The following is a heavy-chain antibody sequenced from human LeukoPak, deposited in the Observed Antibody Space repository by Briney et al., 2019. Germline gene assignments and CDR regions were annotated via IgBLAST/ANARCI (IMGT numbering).Heavy chain of an antibody. J-gene: IGHJ5*02. V-gene: IGHV1-18*01. CDR2: ISAYNGNT. D-gene: IGHD3-10*01. CDR1: GYTLTSYG. CDR3: ARQGITMVRGVDWDWFDP. Sequence: ASVKVSCKASGYTLTSYGISWVRQAPGQGLEWMGWISAYNGNTNYAQKLQGRVTMTTDTSTSTAYMELRSLRSDDTAVYYCARQGITMVRGVDWDWFDPWGQGTLVTVSS.